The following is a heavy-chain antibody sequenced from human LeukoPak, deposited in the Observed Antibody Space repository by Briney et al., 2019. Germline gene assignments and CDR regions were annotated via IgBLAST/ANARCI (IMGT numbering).Heavy chain of an antibody. Sequence: PSETLSLTCGVSGESFNGYYWTWIRQSPGKGLEWIGEINDIGHTNYNSALKSRVTILLDTSTKQFSLRLSSVTAADTAVYYCARGEGNDYVWGSFYYYLDVGGKGTTVTVSS. CDR1: GESFNGYY. D-gene: IGHD3-16*01. CDR2: INDIGHT. V-gene: IGHV4-34*01. CDR3: ARGEGNDYVWGSFYYYLDV. J-gene: IGHJ6*03.